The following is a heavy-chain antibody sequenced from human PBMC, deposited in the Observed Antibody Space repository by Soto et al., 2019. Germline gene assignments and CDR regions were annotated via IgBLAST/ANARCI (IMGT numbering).Heavy chain of an antibody. V-gene: IGHV3-49*03. CDR3: TRGTLPRGYCSGGSCYSEDNYYYGMDV. CDR2: IRSKAYGGTT. D-gene: IGHD2-15*01. Sequence: GGSLRLSCTASGFTFGDYAMSWFRQAPGKGLEWVGFIRSKAYGGTTEYAASVKGRFTISRDDSKSIAYLQMNSLKTEDTAAYYCTRGTLPRGYCSGGSCYSEDNYYYGMDVWGQGTTVTVSS. J-gene: IGHJ6*02. CDR1: GFTFGDYA.